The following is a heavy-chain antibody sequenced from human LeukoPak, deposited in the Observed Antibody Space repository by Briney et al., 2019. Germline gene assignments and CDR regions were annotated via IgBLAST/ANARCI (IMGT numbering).Heavy chain of an antibody. V-gene: IGHV1-8*01. CDR3: ARGSRGSNYYYMDV. Sequence: ASVKVSCKASGYTFTSYDINWVRQATGQGLEWMGWMNPNSGNTGYAQKFQGRVTMTRNTSISTAYMELSSLRSEDTAVYYCARGSRGSNYYYMDVWGKGTTVTISS. CDR2: MNPNSGNT. CDR1: GYTFTSYD. J-gene: IGHJ6*03. D-gene: IGHD3-10*01.